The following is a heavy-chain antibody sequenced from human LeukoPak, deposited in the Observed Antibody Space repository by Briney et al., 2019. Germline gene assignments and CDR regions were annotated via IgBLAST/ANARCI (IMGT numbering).Heavy chain of an antibody. D-gene: IGHD3-22*01. CDR3: ARDSGYDSSGYYPLKY. J-gene: IGHJ4*02. CDR2: IYYSGST. CDR1: GGSISSGGYY. Sequence: SETLSLTCTVPGGSISSGGYYWSWIRQHPGKGLEWIGYIYYSGSTYYNPSLKSRVTISVDTSKNQFSLKLSSVTAADTAVYYCARDSGYDSSGYYPLKYWGQGTLVTVSS. V-gene: IGHV4-31*03.